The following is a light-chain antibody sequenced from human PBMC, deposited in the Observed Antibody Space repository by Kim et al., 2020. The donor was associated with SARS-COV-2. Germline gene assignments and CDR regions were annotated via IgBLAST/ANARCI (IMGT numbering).Light chain of an antibody. Sequence: AIQMTQSPTSLSTSVGDTVTITCRASQGIRNDLGWYQQKPGKAPKLLIYSASSLQSGVPSRFSGSGSGTDFTLTISSLQPEDFATYYCLQDYNYPYTFGQGTKLEI. J-gene: IGKJ2*01. CDR2: SAS. CDR3: LQDYNYPYT. CDR1: QGIRND. V-gene: IGKV1-6*01.